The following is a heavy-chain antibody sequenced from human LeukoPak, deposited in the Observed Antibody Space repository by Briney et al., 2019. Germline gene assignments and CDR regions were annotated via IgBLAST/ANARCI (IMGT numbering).Heavy chain of an antibody. CDR2: MHYSGST. CDR1: GGSISSSSYY. V-gene: IGHV4-39*01. Sequence: PSETLSLTCTVSGGSISSSSYYWGWIRQPPGKGLEWIGSMHYSGSTYYNPSLKSRVTISVDTSKNQFSLKLSSVTAADTAVYYCARRAAAGILGFDPWGQGTLVTVSS. CDR3: ARRAAAGILGFDP. J-gene: IGHJ5*02. D-gene: IGHD6-13*01.